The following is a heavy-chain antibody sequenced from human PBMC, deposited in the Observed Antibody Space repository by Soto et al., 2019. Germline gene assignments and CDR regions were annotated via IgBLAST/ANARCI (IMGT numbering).Heavy chain of an antibody. J-gene: IGHJ6*04. CDR3: AWFRHMGYCYYGMDV. Sequence: AASVKVSCKDSGGTFSSYAISWVRQAPGQGLEWMGGIIPIFGTANYAQKFQGRVTITADESTSTAYMELSSLRSEDTAVYYCAWFRHMGYCYYGMDVWGEGTTVTVSS. CDR2: IIPIFGTA. V-gene: IGHV1-69*13. D-gene: IGHD3-10*01. CDR1: GGTFSSYA.